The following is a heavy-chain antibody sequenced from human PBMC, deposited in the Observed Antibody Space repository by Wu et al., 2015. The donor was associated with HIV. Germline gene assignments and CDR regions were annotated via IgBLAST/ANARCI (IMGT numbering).Heavy chain of an antibody. CDR2: IIPLFDTA. D-gene: IGHD4-17*01. V-gene: IGHV1-69*12. CDR1: GGTFSSFS. J-gene: IGHJ3*02. Sequence: QVQLVQSGAEVKKPGSSVRVSCQASGGTFSSFSISWVRQAPGQGLEWMGGIIPLFDTAQYAKKFRDRVTMTADESTSTAYMELSSLRSEDTAVYYCARAGNDYGDMAFDIWGQGTMVTVSS. CDR3: ARAGNDYGDMAFDI.